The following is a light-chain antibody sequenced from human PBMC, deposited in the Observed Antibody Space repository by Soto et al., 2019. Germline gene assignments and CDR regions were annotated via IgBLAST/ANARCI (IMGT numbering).Light chain of an antibody. CDR2: GAS. CDR1: QSVYIS. CDR3: QQYGSSPQT. Sequence: EIVLTQSPATLSVSPGERVILSCRASQSVYISLALYQQKPGQAPRLLIYGASSRATGIPDRFSGSGSGTDFTLTISRLEPEDFAVYYCQQYGSSPQTFGPGTKVDI. V-gene: IGKV3-20*01. J-gene: IGKJ3*01.